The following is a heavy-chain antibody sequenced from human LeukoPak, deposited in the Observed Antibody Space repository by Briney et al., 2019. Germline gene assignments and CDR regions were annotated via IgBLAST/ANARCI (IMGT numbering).Heavy chain of an antibody. Sequence: ASVKVSCKASGYTFTSYDINWVRQATGQGLEWMGWMNPNSGNTGYAQKFQGRVTMTRNTSISTAYMELSSLRSEDTAVYYCARRTHSSGPYDYWGQGTLVTVSS. CDR2: MNPNSGNT. CDR3: ARRTHSSGPYDY. D-gene: IGHD6-19*01. V-gene: IGHV1-8*01. CDR1: GYTFTSYD. J-gene: IGHJ4*02.